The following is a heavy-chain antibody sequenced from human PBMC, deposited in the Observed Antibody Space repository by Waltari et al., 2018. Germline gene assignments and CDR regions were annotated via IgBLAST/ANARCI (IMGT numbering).Heavy chain of an antibody. J-gene: IGHJ5*02. D-gene: IGHD6-6*01. CDR1: GFTFSNYR. V-gene: IGHV3-74*01. CDR3: TRDRPHSWFDP. Sequence: EGELVESGGGLVQPGGSLRLSCAASGFTFSNYRMHLVRQVPGQGLVWVSRINNDGSDTIYADFVKGRFSISRDNAKNTLYLQMNSLRVEDTAVYFCTRDRPHSWFDPWGHGTLVTVSS. CDR2: INNDGSDT.